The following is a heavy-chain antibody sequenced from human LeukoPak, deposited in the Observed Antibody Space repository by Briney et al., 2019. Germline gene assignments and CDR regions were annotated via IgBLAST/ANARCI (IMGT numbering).Heavy chain of an antibody. CDR1: GGSFSGYY. CDR2: IYYSGST. V-gene: IGHV4-34*01. J-gene: IGHJ4*02. D-gene: IGHD3-22*01. CDR3: ARAYYYDSSGYSY. Sequence: SETLSLTCAVYGGSFSGYYWSWIRQPPGKGLEWIGSIYYSGSTYYNPSLKSRVTISVDTSKNQFSLKLSSVTAADTAVYYCARAYYYDSSGYSYWGQGTLVTVSS.